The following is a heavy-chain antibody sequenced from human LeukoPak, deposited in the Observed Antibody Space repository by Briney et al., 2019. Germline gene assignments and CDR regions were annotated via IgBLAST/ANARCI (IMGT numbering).Heavy chain of an antibody. CDR3: ARGYCRSTSCFGSTIPFDY. Sequence: SETLSLTCAVYGGSFSGYYWSWIRQPPGKGLEWIGEINHSGSTNYNPSLKSRVTISVDTSKNQFSLKLSSVTAADTAVYYCARGYCRSTSCFGSTIPFDYWGQGTLVTVSS. D-gene: IGHD2-2*01. J-gene: IGHJ4*02. CDR2: INHSGST. CDR1: GGSFSGYY. V-gene: IGHV4-34*01.